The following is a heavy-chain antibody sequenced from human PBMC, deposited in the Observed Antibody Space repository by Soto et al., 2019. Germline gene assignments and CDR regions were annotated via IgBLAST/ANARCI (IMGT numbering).Heavy chain of an antibody. Sequence: SETLSLTCTVSGGSISSYYWSWIRQPPGKGLEWIGYIYYSGSTNYNPSLKSRVTISVDTSKNQFSLKLSSVTAADTAVYYCARTFGYCSGGRRASCYWFDPWGQGTLVTVSS. D-gene: IGHD2-15*01. CDR2: IYYSGST. J-gene: IGHJ5*02. CDR3: ARTFGYCSGGRRASCYWFDP. V-gene: IGHV4-59*08. CDR1: GGSISSYY.